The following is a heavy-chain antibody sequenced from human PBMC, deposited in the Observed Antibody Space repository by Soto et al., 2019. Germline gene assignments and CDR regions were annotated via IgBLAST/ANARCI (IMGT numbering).Heavy chain of an antibody. D-gene: IGHD5-18*01. CDR3: ATAYTYGPDAFDI. V-gene: IGHV3-30-3*01. CDR1: GFTFSSYA. J-gene: IGHJ3*02. Sequence: QVELVESGGGVVQPGKSLRLSCAASGFTFSSYAMHWVRQAPGKGLEWVAVIFHDGTDEYYADSVKGRLTVSRDNSKNALTLHMNSLKPEETAVYYCATAYTYGPDAFDIWGQGTMVTVAS. CDR2: IFHDGTDE.